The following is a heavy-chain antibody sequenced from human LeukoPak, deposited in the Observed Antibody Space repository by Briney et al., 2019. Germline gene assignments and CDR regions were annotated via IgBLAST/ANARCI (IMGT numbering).Heavy chain of an antibody. J-gene: IGHJ3*02. CDR3: ARETLINVDAFDI. V-gene: IGHV3-74*01. D-gene: IGHD3-16*01. CDR2: INSDGGST. Sequence: GGSLRLSCAASGFTLSSYWMHWVRQAPGKGLVWVSRINSDGGSTGYADSVKGRFTISRDNAKNTLYLQMNSLRAEDTAVYYCARETLINVDAFDIWGQGTMVTVSS. CDR1: GFTLSSYW.